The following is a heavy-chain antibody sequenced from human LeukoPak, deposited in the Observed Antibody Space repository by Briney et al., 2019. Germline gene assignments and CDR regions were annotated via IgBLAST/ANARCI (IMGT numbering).Heavy chain of an antibody. J-gene: IGHJ4*02. D-gene: IGHD3-22*01. CDR2: IISNGGTI. CDR1: GFTFSSYA. CDR3: VKGSEAYCDSKSDY. V-gene: IGHV3-64D*09. Sequence: TGGSLRLSCSASGFTFSSYAVHGGREAPGNGLEYVSAIISNGGTIYYADSAKGRFTISRDNSKNTLYLQMSSLRVEDTAVYYCVKGSEAYCDSKSDYWGQGTLVTVSS.